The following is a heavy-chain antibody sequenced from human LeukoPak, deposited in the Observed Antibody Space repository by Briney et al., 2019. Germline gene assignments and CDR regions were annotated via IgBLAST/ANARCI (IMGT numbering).Heavy chain of an antibody. Sequence: SGGSLRLSCAASGFTFSSYSMNWVRQAPGKGLEWVSYISSSSSTIYYADSVKGRFTISRDNAKNSLYLQMNSLRAEDTAVYYCARFSSGWYEGYFDYWGQGTLVTVSS. CDR3: ARFSSGWYEGYFDY. D-gene: IGHD6-19*01. V-gene: IGHV3-48*01. J-gene: IGHJ4*02. CDR2: ISSSSSTI. CDR1: GFTFSSYS.